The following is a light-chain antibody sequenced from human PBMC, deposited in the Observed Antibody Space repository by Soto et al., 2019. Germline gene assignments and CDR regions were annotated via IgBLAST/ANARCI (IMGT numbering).Light chain of an antibody. CDR3: QQSYRTPPIT. V-gene: IGKV1-39*01. J-gene: IGKJ5*01. Sequence: DIQMTQSPSSLPASVGDRVTITCRASQSISSYLNWYQQKPGKAPKLLIYAASSLQSGVPSRFSGSGSGKDFTLTISSLQPEDFATYYCQQSYRTPPITFGQGTRLENK. CDR2: AAS. CDR1: QSISSY.